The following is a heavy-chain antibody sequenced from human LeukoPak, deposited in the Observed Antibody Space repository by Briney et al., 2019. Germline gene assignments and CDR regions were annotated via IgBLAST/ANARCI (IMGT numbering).Heavy chain of an antibody. CDR1: GYRLTELY. CDR3: ATEGGTARGTYYFDY. CDR2: FDPEDDRG. J-gene: IGHJ4*02. V-gene: IGHV1-24*01. Sequence: GASVKVSCKVSGYRLTELYIYWVRQAPGEGPEWMGGFDPEDDRGIYAQKFQGRVTMTEDTSTDTAYMELSSLRSEDTAVYYCATEGGTARGTYYFDYWGQGTLVTVSS. D-gene: IGHD2-15*01.